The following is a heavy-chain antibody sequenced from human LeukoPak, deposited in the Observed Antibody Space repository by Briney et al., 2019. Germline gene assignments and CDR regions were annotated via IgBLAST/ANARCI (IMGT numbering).Heavy chain of an antibody. Sequence: SETLSLTCTVSGGSISNNSYYWGWIRQPPGQGLEGIVRIDYSGNTYYNPALKSRVTISVDTSKNQFSLKLSSVTAADTAVYYCATESPYCSSTSCYFSYYYYYYMDVWGKGTTVTVSS. CDR1: GGSISNNSYY. D-gene: IGHD2-2*01. CDR3: ATESPYCSSTSCYFSYYYYYYMDV. CDR2: IDYSGNT. V-gene: IGHV4-39*07. J-gene: IGHJ6*03.